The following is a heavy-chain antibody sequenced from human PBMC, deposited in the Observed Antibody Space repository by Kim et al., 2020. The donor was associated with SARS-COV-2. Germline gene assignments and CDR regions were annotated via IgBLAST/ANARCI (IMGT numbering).Heavy chain of an antibody. D-gene: IGHD6-13*01. V-gene: IGHV3-33*06. Sequence: GGSLRLSCAASGFTFSSYGMHWVRQAPGKGLEWVAVIWYDGSNKYYADSVKGRFTISRDNSKNTLYLQMNSLRAEDTAVYYCAKEIAAAGTWSFDIWGQGTMVTVSS. J-gene: IGHJ3*02. CDR3: AKEIAAAGTWSFDI. CDR1: GFTFSSYG. CDR2: IWYDGSNK.